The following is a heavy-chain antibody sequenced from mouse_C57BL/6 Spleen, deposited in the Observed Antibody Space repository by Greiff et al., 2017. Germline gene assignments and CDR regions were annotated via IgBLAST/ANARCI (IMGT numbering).Heavy chain of an antibody. CDR1: GFTFSSYA. J-gene: IGHJ4*01. V-gene: IGHV5-4*03. CDR3: ARYPYDGGYAMDY. CDR2: ISDGGSYT. D-gene: IGHD2-3*01. Sequence: EVKLVESGGGLVKPGGSLKLSCAASGFTFSSYAMSWVRQTPEKRLEWVATISDGGSYTYYPDNVKGRFTISRDNAKNNLYLQMSHLKSEDTAMYYCARYPYDGGYAMDYWGQGTSVTVSS.